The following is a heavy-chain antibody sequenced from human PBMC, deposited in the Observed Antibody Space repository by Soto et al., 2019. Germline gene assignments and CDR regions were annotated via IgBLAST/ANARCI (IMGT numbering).Heavy chain of an antibody. CDR2: INAGNGNT. Sequence: QVQLVQSGAEEKKPGASVKVSCKASGYTFTKYAMHWVSQAPGQSLEWMGWINAGNGNTKYSQKFQGRVTITRDTSASTADMELSSLRSEDTAVYYCAREQWLGVDYWGQGTLVTVSS. V-gene: IGHV1-3*05. CDR3: AREQWLGVDY. CDR1: GYTFTKYA. J-gene: IGHJ4*02. D-gene: IGHD6-19*01.